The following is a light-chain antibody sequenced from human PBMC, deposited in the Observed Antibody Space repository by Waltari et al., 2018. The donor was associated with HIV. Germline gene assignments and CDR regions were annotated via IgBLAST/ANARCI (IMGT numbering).Light chain of an antibody. CDR1: QSILYSSDNRNY. V-gene: IGKV4-1*01. J-gene: IGKJ4*01. CDR3: QQYFRIPPT. Sequence: DIVMTQSPDSLPVSLGERATINCTSSQSILYSSDNRNYLAWYQQKARQPPKLLISWASTRESGVSDRFSASGSGTDFTLTITRLQAEDVAIYHCQQYFRIPPTFGGGTKVEIK. CDR2: WAS.